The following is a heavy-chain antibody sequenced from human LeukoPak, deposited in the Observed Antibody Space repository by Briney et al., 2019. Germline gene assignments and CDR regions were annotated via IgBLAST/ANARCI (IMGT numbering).Heavy chain of an antibody. J-gene: IGHJ6*03. CDR1: GGSISSYY. D-gene: IGHD3-16*02. CDR3: AGRLRLGELSFDYYYYMDV. CDR2: IYTSGST. V-gene: IGHV4-4*07. Sequence: SETLSLTCTVSGGSISSYYWSWIRQPAGKGLEWIGRIYTSGSTNYNPSLKSRVTILVDTSKKQFSLKLSSVTAADTAVYYCAGRLRLGELSFDYYYYMDVWGKGTTVTVSS.